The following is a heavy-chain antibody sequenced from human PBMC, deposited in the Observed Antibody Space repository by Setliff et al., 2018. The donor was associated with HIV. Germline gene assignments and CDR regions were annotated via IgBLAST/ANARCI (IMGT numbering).Heavy chain of an antibody. Sequence: GGSLRLSCAATGFTFSSYVLHWVRQAPGKGLEWVANIKQDGSEKYYGDSVQGRFTVSRDNAENSVYLQMNSLRAEDTAVYYCARDGGEYWGQGTLVTAPQ. CDR2: IKQDGSEK. V-gene: IGHV3-7*01. J-gene: IGHJ4*02. CDR1: GFTFSSYV. CDR3: ARDGGEY. D-gene: IGHD3-16*01.